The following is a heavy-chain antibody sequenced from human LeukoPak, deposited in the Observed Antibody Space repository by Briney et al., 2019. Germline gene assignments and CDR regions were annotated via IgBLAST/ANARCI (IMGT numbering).Heavy chain of an antibody. CDR3: SRRFRD. J-gene: IGHJ4*02. CDR2: ISDDGSTK. CDR1: GITFSGFE. V-gene: IGHV3-48*03. Sequence: GGSLRLSCVGSGITFSGFELNWVRQAPGKELDWVSYISDDGSTKTYGDSVEGRFTISRDNAKNTLSLQMNSLRLEDTGVYYCSRRFRDWGRGILVTVSS.